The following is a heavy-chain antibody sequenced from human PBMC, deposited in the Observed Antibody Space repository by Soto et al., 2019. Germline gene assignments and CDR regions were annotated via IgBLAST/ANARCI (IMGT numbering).Heavy chain of an antibody. CDR2: IRSGGDTT. J-gene: IGHJ4*02. CDR1: GFTFSSNG. D-gene: IGHD1-26*01. Sequence: EVQVLESGGGLVQPGGSLRLSCAASGFTFSSNGMNWVRQAPGKGLEWVSGIRSGGDTTYNADSVKGRFTVSRDTSKNTVYLQMNRLRVEDTAIYYCAKGKGVGATPDGANCWGQGTLVTVSS. V-gene: IGHV3-23*01. CDR3: AKGKGVGATPDGANC.